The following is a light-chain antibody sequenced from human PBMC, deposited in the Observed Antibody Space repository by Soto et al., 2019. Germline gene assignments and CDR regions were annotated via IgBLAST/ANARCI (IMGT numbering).Light chain of an antibody. V-gene: IGKV3-11*01. Sequence: EIVLTQSPVTLSLSPGERATLSCRASQSVTNSLAWYQQKPGQAPRLLVYDASNRATGIPTRFSGSGSGTDFTLTISNLEPEDFAVYYCQQRSNWPPLTFGGGTKVDIK. CDR2: DAS. CDR3: QQRSNWPPLT. J-gene: IGKJ4*01. CDR1: QSVTNS.